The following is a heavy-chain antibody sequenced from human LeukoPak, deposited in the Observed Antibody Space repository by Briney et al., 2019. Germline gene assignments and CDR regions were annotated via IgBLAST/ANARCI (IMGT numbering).Heavy chain of an antibody. V-gene: IGHV1-46*01. CDR3: ARAGGRSWFDP. CDR1: GYTFTSYY. CDR2: INPSGGST. Sequence: ASVKVSCKASGYTFTSYYMHWVRQAPGQGLEWMGIINPSGGSTGYAQKFQGRVTMTTDTSMSTAYMELSRLTSDDTAVYYCARAGGRSWFDPWGQGTLVTVSS. J-gene: IGHJ5*02.